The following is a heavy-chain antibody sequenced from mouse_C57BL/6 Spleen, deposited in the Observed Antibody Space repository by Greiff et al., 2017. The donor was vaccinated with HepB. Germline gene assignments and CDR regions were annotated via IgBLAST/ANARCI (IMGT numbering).Heavy chain of an antibody. V-gene: IGHV1-15*01. CDR2: IDPETGGT. CDR3: TRGGTPGFAY. Sequence: QVHVKQSGAELVRPGASVTLSCKASGYTFTDYEMHWVKQTPVPGLEWIGAIDPETGGTAYNQKFKGKAILTADKSSSTAYMELRSLTSEDSAVYYCTRGGTPGFAYWGQGTLVTVSA. CDR1: GYTFTDYE. J-gene: IGHJ3*01.